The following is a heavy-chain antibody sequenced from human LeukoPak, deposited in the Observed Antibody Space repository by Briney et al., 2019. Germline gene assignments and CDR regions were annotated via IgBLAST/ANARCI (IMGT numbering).Heavy chain of an antibody. CDR1: GGSISSSSYY. V-gene: IGHV4-39*01. CDR2: IYYSGST. D-gene: IGHD6-19*01. CDR3: ARLAEYSSGWYGGSRSYYFDY. J-gene: IGHJ4*02. Sequence: SGTLSLTCTVSGGSISSSSYYWGWIRQPPGKGLEWIGSIYYSGSTYYNPSLKSRVTISVDTSKNQFSLKLSSVTAADTAVYYCARLAEYSSGWYGGSRSYYFDYWGQGTLVTVSS.